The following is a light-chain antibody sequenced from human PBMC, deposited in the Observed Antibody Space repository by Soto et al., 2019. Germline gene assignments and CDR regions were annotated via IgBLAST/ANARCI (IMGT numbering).Light chain of an antibody. J-gene: IGKJ1*01. V-gene: IGKV3D-15*01. CDR1: QSLRATY. Sequence: EVVLTQSAYTLSWSPGETATLSYRASQSLRATYVAWYQQRPGQAPRLLIYGASFRATGIPARFSGSGSGTEFTLTISSLQSEDFAVYYCQQYNNWPPWTFGQGTKVDIK. CDR2: GAS. CDR3: QQYNNWPPWT.